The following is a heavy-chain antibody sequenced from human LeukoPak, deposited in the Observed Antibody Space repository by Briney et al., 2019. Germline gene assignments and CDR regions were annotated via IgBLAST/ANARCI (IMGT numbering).Heavy chain of an antibody. CDR2: IYYSGST. V-gene: IGHV4-59*01. D-gene: IGHD6-13*01. J-gene: IGHJ6*03. CDR3: ARVAAGTLYYYYYMDV. CDR1: GGSISSYY. Sequence: SETLSLTCTVSGGSISSYYWSWIRQPPGKGLEWIGYIYYSGSTNYNPSLKSRVTISVDTSKNQFSLKLSSVTAADTAVYYCARVAAGTLYYYYYMDVWAKGPRSPSP.